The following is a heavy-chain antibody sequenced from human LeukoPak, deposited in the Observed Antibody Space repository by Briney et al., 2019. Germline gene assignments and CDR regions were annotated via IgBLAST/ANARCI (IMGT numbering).Heavy chain of an antibody. D-gene: IGHD3-10*01. CDR3: ARGLGSGRHAFDI. J-gene: IGHJ3*02. V-gene: IGHV3-7*01. Sequence: EGSLRLSCAASGFTFTNYWMSWVRQAPGKGLELVANIKQDRSEKYYVDSVKGRFTISRDNAKNSLYLQMNSLRAEDTAVYYCARGLGSGRHAFDIWGQGTMVTVSS. CDR1: GFTFTNYW. CDR2: IKQDRSEK.